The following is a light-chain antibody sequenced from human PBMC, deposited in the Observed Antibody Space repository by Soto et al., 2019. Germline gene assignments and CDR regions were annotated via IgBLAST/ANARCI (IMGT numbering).Light chain of an antibody. CDR2: DVS. J-gene: IGLJ1*01. CDR3: SSYTSRSTRYV. Sequence: QSALTQPASVSGSPGQSITISCTGTSSDVGGYNYVSWYQQHPGKAPKLMIYDVSNRPSGVSNRFSGSKSGNTASLTISGLQAEDEADYYCSSYTSRSTRYVFGTGTKVTV. V-gene: IGLV2-14*01. CDR1: SSDVGGYNY.